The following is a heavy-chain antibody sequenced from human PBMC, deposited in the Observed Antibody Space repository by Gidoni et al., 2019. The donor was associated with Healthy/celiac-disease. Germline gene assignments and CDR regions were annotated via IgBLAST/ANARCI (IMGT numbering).Heavy chain of an antibody. D-gene: IGHD6-13*01. CDR1: GGSISRYY. CDR2: IYYSGST. V-gene: IGHV4-59*08. Sequence: QVQLQESGPGLVKPTETLALTCTVSGGSISRYYGSWIRQPPGKGLEWIGYIYYSGSTNSNPSLTRRVTISVAPSKTPFSLQLSSVPAADPAVYYCARHSLVWQPLAYYFDYWGQGTLVTVSS. CDR3: ARHSLVWQPLAYYFDY. J-gene: IGHJ4*02.